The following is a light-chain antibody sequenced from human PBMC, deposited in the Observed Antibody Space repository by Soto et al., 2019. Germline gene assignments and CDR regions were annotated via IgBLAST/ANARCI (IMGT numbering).Light chain of an antibody. CDR3: QQSYNTPQT. V-gene: IGKV1-39*01. J-gene: IGKJ1*01. CDR2: ATD. CDR1: QTITNY. Sequence: IQITQSPSSVSASVGDRVTITCRASQTITNYLNWYQQQSGKAPKLLIYATDTLQSGVPSRFSGSGSGTDYTLTISSLHPEDFATYYCQQSYNTPQTFGQGTKVDI.